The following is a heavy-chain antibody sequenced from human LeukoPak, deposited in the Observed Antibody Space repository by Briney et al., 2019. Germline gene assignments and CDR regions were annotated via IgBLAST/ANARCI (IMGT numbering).Heavy chain of an antibody. CDR3: AKGEMAATPYYFDY. CDR1: GFTFSSYA. D-gene: IGHD5-24*01. CDR2: ISYDGSNK. V-gene: IGHV3-30*04. J-gene: IGHJ4*02. Sequence: GGSLRLSCAASGFTFSSYAMHWVRQAPGKGLEWVAVISYDGSNKYYADSVKGRFTISRDNSKNTLYLQMNSLRAEDTAVYYCAKGEMAATPYYFDYWGQGTLVTVSS.